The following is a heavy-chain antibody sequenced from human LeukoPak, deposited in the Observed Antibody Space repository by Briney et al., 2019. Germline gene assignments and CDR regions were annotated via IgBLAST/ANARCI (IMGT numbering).Heavy chain of an antibody. J-gene: IGHJ4*02. CDR2: IRGSGDRT. D-gene: IGHD4-23*01. V-gene: IGHV3-23*01. Sequence: GGSLRLSCVASGFTFSSYAMSWVRQAPGKGLDWVSGIRGSGDRTYYADSVKGRFTISRDNSKNTLYLQMNSLRTEDTAVYYCAKSGNNRFDYWGQGTLVTVSS. CDR3: AKSGNNRFDY. CDR1: GFTFSSYA.